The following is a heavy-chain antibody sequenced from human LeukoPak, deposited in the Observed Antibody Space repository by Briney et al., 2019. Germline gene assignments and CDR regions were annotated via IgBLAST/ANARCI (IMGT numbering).Heavy chain of an antibody. CDR2: IWYDGSNR. CDR3: ASWRGSGSYGGYFDY. J-gene: IGHJ4*02. CDR1: GFTFNSYA. Sequence: PGGSLRLSCAASGFTFNSYAMSWVRQAPGKGLEWVALIWYDGSNRYCADSVKGRFTISRDNSKNTLYLQMNSLRAEDTAVYYCASWRGSGSYGGYFDYWGQGTLVTVSS. D-gene: IGHD3-10*01. V-gene: IGHV3-33*08.